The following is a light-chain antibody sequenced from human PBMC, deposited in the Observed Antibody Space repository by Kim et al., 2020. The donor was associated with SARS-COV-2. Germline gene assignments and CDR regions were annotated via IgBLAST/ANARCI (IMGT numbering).Light chain of an antibody. CDR2: DAS. J-gene: IGKJ2*01. CDR1: QDISNY. CDR3: QQYDNLYT. V-gene: IGKV1-33*01. Sequence: DIQMTQSPSSLSASVGDRVTITCQASQDISNYLNWYQQKPGKAPKLLIYDASILKTGVPLRFSGSGSRTDFTFTISSLQPEDIGTYYCQQYDNLYTFGQGTKLEI.